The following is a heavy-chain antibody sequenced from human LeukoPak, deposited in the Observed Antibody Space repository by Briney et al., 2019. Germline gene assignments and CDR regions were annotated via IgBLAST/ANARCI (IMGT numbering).Heavy chain of an antibody. CDR1: GFTFSTYA. CDR3: VKQHRPMADDAFDI. CDR2: ISDDGITT. J-gene: IGHJ3*02. Sequence: GGSLRLSCAASGFTFSTYAIHWVRQAPGKGLEYISAISDDGITTYYADSVKGRFTISRDNSKNMVYLQMSSLRPEDTAVYYCVKQHRPMADDAFDIWGQGTMVTVSS. D-gene: IGHD3-10*01. V-gene: IGHV3-64D*06.